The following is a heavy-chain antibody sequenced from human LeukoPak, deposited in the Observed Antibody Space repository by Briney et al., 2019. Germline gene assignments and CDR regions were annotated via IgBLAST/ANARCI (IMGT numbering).Heavy chain of an antibody. CDR1: GGSISSSSYC. J-gene: IGHJ4*02. CDR3: ARETMPRGVMPDY. Sequence: SETLSLTCTVSGGSISSSSYCWGWIRQPPGKGLEWIGSIYYRGSTYYNPSLKSRVTISVDTSKNQFSLKLSSVTAADTAVYYCARETMPRGVMPDYWGQGTLVTVSS. D-gene: IGHD3-10*01. V-gene: IGHV4-39*02. CDR2: IYYRGST.